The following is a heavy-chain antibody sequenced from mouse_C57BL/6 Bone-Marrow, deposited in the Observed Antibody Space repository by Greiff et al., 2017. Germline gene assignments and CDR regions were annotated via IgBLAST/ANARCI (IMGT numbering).Heavy chain of an antibody. J-gene: IGHJ3*01. CDR1: GYAFTNYL. Sequence: QVQLQQSGAELVRPETSVKVSCKASGYAFTNYLIEWVKQRPGQGLEWIGVINPGSGGTNYNEKFKGKATLTADKSSSTAYMQLSSLTSEDSAVYFCARSDYYGSSPRFAYWGQGTLVTVSA. CDR3: ARSDYYGSSPRFAY. D-gene: IGHD1-1*01. CDR2: INPGSGGT. V-gene: IGHV1-54*01.